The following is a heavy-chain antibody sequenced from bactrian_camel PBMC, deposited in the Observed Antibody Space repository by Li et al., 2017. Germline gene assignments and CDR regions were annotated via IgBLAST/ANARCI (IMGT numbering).Heavy chain of an antibody. D-gene: IGHD5*01. V-gene: IGHV3S6*01. CDR2: IQDDGAK. J-gene: IGHJ4*01. Sequence: VQLVESGGGLVQPGGSLSLSCATRGYTRRSGCLAWFRQVPGKEREMVAQIQDDGAKHYDSTAEGRFTISKDAAKNTLYLQMNSLKTEDTAVCYCAATDGWVPSSLGQGTQVTVS. CDR1: GYTRRSGC.